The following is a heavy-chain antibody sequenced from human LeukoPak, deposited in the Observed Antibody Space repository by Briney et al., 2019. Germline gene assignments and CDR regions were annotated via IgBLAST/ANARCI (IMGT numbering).Heavy chain of an antibody. CDR3: ARGYCGGDCPRDDDAFDI. D-gene: IGHD2-21*02. V-gene: IGHV3-48*04. CDR1: GFTFSSYS. CDR2: ISSSSSTI. J-gene: IGHJ3*02. Sequence: GGSLRLSCAASGFTFSSYSMNWVRQAPGKGLEWVSYISSSSSTIYYADSVKGRFTISRDNSKKTLYLQMNRLRADDTAVYYCARGYCGGDCPRDDDAFDIWGQGTAVTVSS.